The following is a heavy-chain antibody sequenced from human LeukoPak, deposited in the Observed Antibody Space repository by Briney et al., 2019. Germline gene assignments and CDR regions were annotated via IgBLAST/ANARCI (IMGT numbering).Heavy chain of an antibody. CDR3: ARLPRWNSFDY. Sequence: PSETLSLTCAVYGGSFSGYYWSWIRQPPGKGLEWIGEINHSGSTNYNPSLKSRVTISVDTSKNQFSLKLNSVTAADTAVYYCARLPRWNSFDYWGQGTLVTVSS. D-gene: IGHD1-1*01. CDR1: GGSFSGYY. J-gene: IGHJ4*02. V-gene: IGHV4-34*01. CDR2: INHSGST.